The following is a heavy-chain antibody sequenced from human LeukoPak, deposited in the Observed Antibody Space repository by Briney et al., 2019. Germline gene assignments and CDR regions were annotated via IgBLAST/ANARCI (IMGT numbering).Heavy chain of an antibody. Sequence: GGSLRLSCAASGFTFDDYAMHWVRQAPGKGLEWVSGISWNSGSIGYADSVKGRFTISRDNAKNSLYLQMNSLRAEDTAVYYCARKAYGLDVWGKGTTVTVSS. V-gene: IGHV3-9*01. J-gene: IGHJ6*04. CDR3: ARKAYGLDV. CDR1: GFTFDDYA. CDR2: ISWNSGSI.